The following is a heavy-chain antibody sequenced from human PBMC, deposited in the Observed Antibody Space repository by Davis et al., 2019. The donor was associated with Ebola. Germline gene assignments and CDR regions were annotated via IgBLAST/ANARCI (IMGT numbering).Heavy chain of an antibody. CDR1: GFTFSSYA. J-gene: IGHJ6*02. Sequence: GGSLRLSCAASGFTFSSYAMSWVRQAPGKGLEWVSATSGSGGSTYYADSVKGRFTISRDNSKNTLYLQMNSLRAEDTAVYYCAKTSGIVVVPAAISYYYGMDVWGQGTTVTVSS. CDR2: TSGSGGST. V-gene: IGHV3-23*01. CDR3: AKTSGIVVVPAAISYYYGMDV. D-gene: IGHD2-2*01.